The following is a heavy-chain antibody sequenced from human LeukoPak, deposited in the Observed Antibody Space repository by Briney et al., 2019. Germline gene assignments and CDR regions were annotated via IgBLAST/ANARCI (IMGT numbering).Heavy chain of an antibody. D-gene: IGHD3-10*01. V-gene: IGHV4-34*01. CDR2: INHSGST. Sequence: PSETLSLTCAVYGGSFSGYYWSWIRQPPGKGLEWIGEINHSGSTNYNPSLKSRVTISVDTSKNQFSLKLSSVTAADTAVYYCARDLRSGIDPWGQGTLVTVSS. J-gene: IGHJ5*02. CDR1: GGSFSGYY. CDR3: ARDLRSGIDP.